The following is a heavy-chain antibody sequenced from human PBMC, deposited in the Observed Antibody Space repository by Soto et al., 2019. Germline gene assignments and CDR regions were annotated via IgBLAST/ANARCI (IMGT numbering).Heavy chain of an antibody. CDR1: GFTFSSYA. CDR3: AKGYSSSSRSFDY. V-gene: IGHV3-23*01. Sequence: GGSLRLSCAASGFTFSSYAMSWVRQAPGKGLEWVSAISGSGGSTYYADSVKGRFTISRDNSKNTLYLQRNSLRAEDTAVYYCAKGYSSSSRSFDYWGQGTLVTVSS. D-gene: IGHD6-6*01. CDR2: ISGSGGST. J-gene: IGHJ4*02.